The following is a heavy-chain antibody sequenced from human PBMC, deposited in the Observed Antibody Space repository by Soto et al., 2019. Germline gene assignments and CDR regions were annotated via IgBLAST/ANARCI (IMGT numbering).Heavy chain of an antibody. D-gene: IGHD2-8*01. Sequence: QVQLVQSGAEVREPGSSVKVSCEASGGTFRSYAINWVRQAPGQGLEWMGGIIPMFGKPNYAEKFLGRVTISADESTRTAYMEVTRLKSEDTAVYYCARSMETNYFYGMDVWGLGTTVTVSS. CDR3: ARSMETNYFYGMDV. V-gene: IGHV1-69*01. CDR2: IIPMFGKP. J-gene: IGHJ6*02. CDR1: GGTFRSYA.